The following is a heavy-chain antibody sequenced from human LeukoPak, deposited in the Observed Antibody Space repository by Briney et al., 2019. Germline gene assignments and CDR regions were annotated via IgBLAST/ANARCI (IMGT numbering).Heavy chain of an antibody. J-gene: IGHJ5*02. CDR3: AKERNWSVVAATLSWFDP. V-gene: IGHV3-23*01. D-gene: IGHD2-15*01. CDR1: GFTFSSYA. Sequence: GGSLRLSCAASGFTFSSYAMSWVRQAPGKGLEWVSAISGSGGSTYYADSVKGRFTISRDNSKNTLYLQMNSLRAEDTAVYYCAKERNWSVVAATLSWFDPCGQGTLVTVSS. CDR2: ISGSGGST.